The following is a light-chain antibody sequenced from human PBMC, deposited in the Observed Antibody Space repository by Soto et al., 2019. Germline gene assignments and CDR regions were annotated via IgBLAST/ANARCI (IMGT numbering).Light chain of an antibody. CDR2: DTD. Sequence: QSVLTQPPSLSAAPGQRVTISCSGSTSNIGNNYVSWYQQVPRTAPKLLIYDTDQRPPGIPNRFSGSKSGTTATLAITGLPTGDDADYFCGSWDSDLDSVLFGGGTKLTVL. J-gene: IGLJ3*02. CDR3: GSWDSDLDSVL. V-gene: IGLV1-51*01. CDR1: TSNIGNNY.